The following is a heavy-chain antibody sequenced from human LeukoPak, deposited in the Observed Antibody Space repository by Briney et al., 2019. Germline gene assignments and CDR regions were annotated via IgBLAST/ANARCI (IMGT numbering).Heavy chain of an antibody. V-gene: IGHV1-69*13. D-gene: IGHD3-22*01. J-gene: IGHJ4*02. CDR2: IIPIFGTA. Sequence: SVKVSCKASRYTFTNYDMNWVRQAPGQGLEWMGGIIPIFGTANYAQKFQGRVTITADESTSTAYMELSSLRSEDTAVYYCAQTYDSSGYYRSLDYWGQGTLVTVSS. CDR1: RYTFTNYD. CDR3: AQTYDSSGYYRSLDY.